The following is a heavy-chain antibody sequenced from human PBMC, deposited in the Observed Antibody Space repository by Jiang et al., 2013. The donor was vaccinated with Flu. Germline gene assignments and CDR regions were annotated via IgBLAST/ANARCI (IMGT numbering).Heavy chain of an antibody. V-gene: IGHV4-61*02. CDR1: GGSISSGRYY. CDR2: IYYSGST. CDR3: ASASPRTGTCDY. D-gene: IGHD1-7*01. J-gene: IGHJ4*02. Sequence: PGLVKPSQTLSLTCTVSGGSISSGRYYWSWIRQPAGKGLEWIGSIYYSGSTNYNPSLKSRVTISVDTSKNQFSLKLSSVTAADTAVYYCASASPRTGTCDYWGQGTLVTVSS.